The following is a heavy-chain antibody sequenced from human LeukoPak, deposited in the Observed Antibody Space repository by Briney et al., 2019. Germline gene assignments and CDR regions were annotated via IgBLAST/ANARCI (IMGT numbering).Heavy chain of an antibody. CDR3: ARAFNRPDY. J-gene: IGHJ4*02. V-gene: IGHV4-34*01. D-gene: IGHD1-14*01. CDR1: GGSFSGYY. CDR2: INHRGST. Sequence: PSETLSLTCAVYGGSFSGYYWSWIRQPPGKGLEWIGEINHRGSTNYNPSLKSRVTISVDTSKNQFSLKLSSVTAADTAVYYCARAFNRPDYWGQGTLVTVSS.